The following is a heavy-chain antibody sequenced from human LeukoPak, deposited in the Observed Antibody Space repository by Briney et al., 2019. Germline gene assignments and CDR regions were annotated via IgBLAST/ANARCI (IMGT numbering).Heavy chain of an antibody. Sequence: KASETLSLTCTVSGGSISSYYWSWIRQPPGKGLEWIGEINHSGSTNYNPSLKSRVTISVDTSKNQFSLKLSSVTAADTAVYYCARSRRRVDAFDIWGQGTMVTVSS. CDR3: ARSRRRVDAFDI. D-gene: IGHD3-10*01. J-gene: IGHJ3*02. V-gene: IGHV4-34*01. CDR1: GGSISSYY. CDR2: INHSGST.